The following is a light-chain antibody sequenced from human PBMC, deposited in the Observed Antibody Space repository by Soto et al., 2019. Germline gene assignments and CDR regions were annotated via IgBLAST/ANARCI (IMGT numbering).Light chain of an antibody. CDR3: QQYDGH. J-gene: IGKJ2*01. V-gene: IGKV1-5*01. CDR1: QRINTW. Sequence: DIQMTQSPSTVSASVGDRVTITCRASQRINTWLAWYQQKPGKAPRVLIYDASSLQSGVTSRFSGSGSGTEFTLTISILEHDDFASYYCQQYDGHFGQGTKLEIK. CDR2: DAS.